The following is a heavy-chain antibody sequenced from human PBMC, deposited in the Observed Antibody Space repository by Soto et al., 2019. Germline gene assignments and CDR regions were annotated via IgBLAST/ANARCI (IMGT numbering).Heavy chain of an antibody. J-gene: IGHJ3*02. CDR1: GFTFSNAW. CDR3: TTDHEATITFGIDAFDI. Sequence: GGSLRLSCAASGFTFSNAWMNWVRQAPGKGLEWVGRIKSKTDGGTTDYAAPVKGRFTISRDDSKNTLYLQMNSLKTEDTAVYYCTTDHEATITFGIDAFDIWGQGTMVTVSS. V-gene: IGHV3-15*07. D-gene: IGHD3-16*01. CDR2: IKSKTDGGTT.